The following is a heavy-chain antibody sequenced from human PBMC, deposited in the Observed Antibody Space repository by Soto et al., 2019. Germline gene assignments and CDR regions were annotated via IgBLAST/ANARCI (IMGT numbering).Heavy chain of an antibody. V-gene: IGHV3-30*18. CDR3: AKEWAVVDAIGYFDY. CDR2: ISYDGSNK. D-gene: IGHD2-8*02. CDR1: GFTFSSYG. J-gene: IGHJ4*02. Sequence: PGGSLRLSCAASGFTFSSYGMHWVRQAPGKGLEWVAVISYDGSNKYYADSVKGRFTISRDNSKNTLYLQMNSLRAEDTALYYCAKEWAVVDAIGYFDYWGQGTLVTVSS.